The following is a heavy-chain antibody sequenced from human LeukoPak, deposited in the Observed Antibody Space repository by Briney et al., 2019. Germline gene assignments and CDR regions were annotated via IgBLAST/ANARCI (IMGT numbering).Heavy chain of an antibody. J-gene: IGHJ5*02. CDR3: ARGGKRIVVVVAAQQSNNWFDP. Sequence: SETLSLTCTVSGGSVSSGSYYWSWIRQPPGTGLEWIGEINHSGSTNYNPSLKSRVTISVDTSKNQFSLKLSSVTAADTAVYYCARGGKRIVVVVAAQQSNNWFDPWGQGTLVTVSS. CDR1: GGSVSSGSYY. CDR2: INHSGST. V-gene: IGHV4-39*07. D-gene: IGHD2-15*01.